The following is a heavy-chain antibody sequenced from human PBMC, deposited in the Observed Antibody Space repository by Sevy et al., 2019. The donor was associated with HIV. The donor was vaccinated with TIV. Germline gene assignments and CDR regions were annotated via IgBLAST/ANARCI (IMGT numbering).Heavy chain of an antibody. Sequence: GGSLRLSCAASGFTFSKYSMSWVRQPPGKGLEWVSTLSFGCGEINYADSVKGRFTFSRDNSKSSVYLQMNNLRPDDTAVYYCAREGCTKPHDYWGQGTLVTVSS. CDR3: AREGCTKPHDY. CDR1: GFTFSKYS. D-gene: IGHD2-8*01. V-gene: IGHV3-23*01. J-gene: IGHJ4*02. CDR2: LSFGCGEI.